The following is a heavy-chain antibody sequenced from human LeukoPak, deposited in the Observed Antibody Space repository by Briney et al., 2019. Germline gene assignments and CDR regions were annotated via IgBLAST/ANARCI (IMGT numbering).Heavy chain of an antibody. D-gene: IGHD2-2*01. V-gene: IGHV3-48*03. CDR3: ARDRYCSSTSCPRSLDY. CDR2: ISSSGSTI. Sequence: GGSLRLSCAASGFTFSSYEMNWVRQAPGKGLEWVSYISSSGSTIYYADSVKGRFTISRDNAKNSLYLQMNSLRSEDTAVYYCARDRYCSSTSCPRSLDYWGQGTLVTVSS. CDR1: GFTFSSYE. J-gene: IGHJ4*02.